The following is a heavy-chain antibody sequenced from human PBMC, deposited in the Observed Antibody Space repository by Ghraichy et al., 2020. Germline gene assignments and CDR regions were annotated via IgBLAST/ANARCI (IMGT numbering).Heavy chain of an antibody. CDR1: GGSFSGYY. Sequence: SETLSLTCAVYGGSFSGYYWSWIRQPPGKGLEWIGEINHSESTNYNPSLKSRVTISLDTSNNQFFLRLSSVTAADTALYYCARHTYYYDSIGYYAVAFDVWGQGTLVTVSS. CDR3: ARHTYYYDSIGYYAVAFDV. V-gene: IGHV4-34*01. D-gene: IGHD3-22*01. CDR2: INHSEST. J-gene: IGHJ3*01.